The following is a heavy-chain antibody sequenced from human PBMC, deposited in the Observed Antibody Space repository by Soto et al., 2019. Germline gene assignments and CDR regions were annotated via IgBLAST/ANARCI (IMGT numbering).Heavy chain of an antibody. Sequence: PSETLSLTCPFSGGSISSYYWSWIRQPPGKGLEWIGYIYYSGSTNYNPSLKSRVTISVDTSKNQFSLKLSSVTAADTAVYYCARLLVDYGDTWASDYYYMDVWGKGTTVTVSS. CDR2: IYYSGST. J-gene: IGHJ6*03. D-gene: IGHD4-17*01. V-gene: IGHV4-59*08. CDR3: ARLLVDYGDTWASDYYYMDV. CDR1: GGSISSYY.